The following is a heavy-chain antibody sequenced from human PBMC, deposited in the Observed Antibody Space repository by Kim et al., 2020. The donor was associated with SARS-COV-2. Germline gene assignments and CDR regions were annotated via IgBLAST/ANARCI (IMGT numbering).Heavy chain of an antibody. D-gene: IGHD2-15*01. Sequence: GGSLRLSCAASGFTFSSYAMHWVRQAPGKGLEWVAVIWYDGSNKYYADSVKGRFTISRDNSKNTLYLQMNSLRAEDTAVYYCAKGYCSGGSCYYSYQDYFDYWGQGTLVTVSS. J-gene: IGHJ4*02. V-gene: IGHV3-33*06. CDR3: AKGYCSGGSCYYSYQDYFDY. CDR2: IWYDGSNK. CDR1: GFTFSSYA.